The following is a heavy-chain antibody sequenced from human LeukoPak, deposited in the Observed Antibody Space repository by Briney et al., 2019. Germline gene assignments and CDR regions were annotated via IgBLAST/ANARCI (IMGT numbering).Heavy chain of an antibody. CDR2: IYSNGHT. D-gene: IGHD3-3*01. CDR1: GSSISSYY. V-gene: IGHV4-4*07. Sequence: NPSETLSLTCAVSGSSISSYYWSWIRQPAGKGLEWIGRIYSNGHTNYSPSLKSRVTMSVDTSKNQFSLKLSSVTAADTAVYYCARSFGVVTQFDSWGQGTLVTVS. J-gene: IGHJ4*02. CDR3: ARSFGVVTQFDS.